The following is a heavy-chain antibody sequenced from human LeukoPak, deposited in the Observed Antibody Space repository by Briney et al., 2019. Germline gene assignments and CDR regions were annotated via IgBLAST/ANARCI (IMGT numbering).Heavy chain of an antibody. V-gene: IGHV5-51*01. CDR1: VYSCNTYW. CDR3: ARPNITSYYDSRGYDAFDV. CDR2: IDTDNSDT. D-gene: IGHD3-22*01. J-gene: IGHJ3*01. Sequence: GGSLNISCNASVYSCNTYWIIWVRQRSSQRLEHMVIIDTDNSDTRYSPSFQGQVTISADKSVRTAYLQWSSLKASDTAMYYCARPNITSYYDSRGYDAFDVWGQGTMVTVSS.